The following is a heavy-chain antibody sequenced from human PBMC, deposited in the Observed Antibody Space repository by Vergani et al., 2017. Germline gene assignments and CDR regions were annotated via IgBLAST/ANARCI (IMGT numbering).Heavy chain of an antibody. CDR2: ISWNSGSI. D-gene: IGHD3-10*01. V-gene: IGHV3-9*01. CDR1: GFTFDDYA. Sequence: EVQLVESGGGLVQPGRSLRLSCAASGFTFDDYAMHWVRQAPGKGLEWVSGISWNSGSIGYADSVKGRFTISRDNAKNSLYLQMNSLRAEDTALYYCAKEILPYYYGSANYGMDVWGQGTTVAVSS. CDR3: AKEILPYYYGSANYGMDV. J-gene: IGHJ6*02.